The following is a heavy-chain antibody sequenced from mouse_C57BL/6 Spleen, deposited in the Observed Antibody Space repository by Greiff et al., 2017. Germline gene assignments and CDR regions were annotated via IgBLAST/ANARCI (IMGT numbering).Heavy chain of an antibody. CDR1: GYTFTSYW. CDR3: ASAITTVVATNYFDY. V-gene: IGHV1-55*01. J-gene: IGHJ2*01. Sequence: QVQLQQPGAELVKPGASVKMSCKASGYTFTSYWITWVKQRPGQGLEWIGDIYPGSGSTNYNEKFKSKATLTVDTSSSTAYMQLSSLTSEDSAVYACASAITTVVATNYFDYWGQGTTLTVSS. D-gene: IGHD1-1*01. CDR2: IYPGSGST.